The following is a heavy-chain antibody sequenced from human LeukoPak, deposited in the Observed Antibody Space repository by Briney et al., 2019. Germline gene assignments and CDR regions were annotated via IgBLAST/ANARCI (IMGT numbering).Heavy chain of an antibody. CDR2: IDSNGGGA. CDR1: GFTFNIYW. CDR3: VRAKYSSRWSLDY. Sequence: GGSLRLSCATSGFTFNIYWMQWVRQVPGKGLVWVSRIDSNGGGATYADSVKGGFTTSRDNGNNTMYLQMNSLRAEDTAIYYCVRAKYSSRWSLDYWGQGALVTVSS. J-gene: IGHJ4*02. D-gene: IGHD6-13*01. V-gene: IGHV3-74*03.